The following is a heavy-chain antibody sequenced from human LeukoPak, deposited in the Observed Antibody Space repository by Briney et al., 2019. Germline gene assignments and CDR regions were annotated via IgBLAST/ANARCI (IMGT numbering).Heavy chain of an antibody. V-gene: IGHV3-74*01. CDR3: ARGPNSNWSGLDF. CDR2: ISPTGSTT. J-gene: IGHJ4*02. Sequence: GGSLRLSCTASGFSLSGHWMHWARQLPGKGLVWVSRISPTGSTTSYADSVKGRFTVSRDNAKNTLYLQVNNLRAEDTAVYYCARGPNSNWSGLDFWGQGTLLSVSS. D-gene: IGHD6-6*01. CDR1: GFSLSGHW.